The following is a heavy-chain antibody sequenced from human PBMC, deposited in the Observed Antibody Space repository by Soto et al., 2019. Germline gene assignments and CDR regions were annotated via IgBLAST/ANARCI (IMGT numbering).Heavy chain of an antibody. CDR2: ISGNGGKT. D-gene: IGHD2-15*01. Sequence: GGSLRLSCAASGFTFSSYGMHWVRQGPGKGLEWVSSISGNGGKTYYAESVKGRFTISRDNSKNTLFVQMNSLRAEDTALYYCVKRFQCSGNICYGLDVWGLGTTVTVSS. CDR1: GFTFSSYG. CDR3: VKRFQCSGNICYGLDV. J-gene: IGHJ6*02. V-gene: IGHV3-23*01.